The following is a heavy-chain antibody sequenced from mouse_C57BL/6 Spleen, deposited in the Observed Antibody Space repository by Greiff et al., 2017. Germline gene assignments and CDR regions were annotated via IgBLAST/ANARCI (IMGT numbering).Heavy chain of an antibody. CDR3: ARKNGNYYGYDEGAMDY. V-gene: IGHV1-50*01. CDR1: GYTFTSYW. D-gene: IGHD2-2*01. Sequence: QVQLQQPGAELVKPGASVKLSCKASGYTFTSYWMQWVKQRPGQGLEWIGEIDPSDSYTNYNQKFKGKATLTVDTSSSTAYMQLSSLTSEDSAVYYCARKNGNYYGYDEGAMDYWGQGTSVTVSS. CDR2: IDPSDSYT. J-gene: IGHJ4*01.